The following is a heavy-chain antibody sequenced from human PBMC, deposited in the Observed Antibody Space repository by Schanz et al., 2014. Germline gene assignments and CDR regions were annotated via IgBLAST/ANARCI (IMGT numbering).Heavy chain of an antibody. CDR3: AKVDRTRYYAMDV. J-gene: IGHJ6*02. CDR1: GYSFTTYG. D-gene: IGHD3-9*01. V-gene: IGHV1-69*04. Sequence: QVQLVQSAPEVKKPGASVKVSCKASGYSFTTYGLNWVRQAPGQGLEWMGRIIPILGITNVAQKFQGRVTMTADKSTSTVYMEVSGLRSEDTAVYYCAKVDRTRYYAMDVWGQGTTVTVSS. CDR2: IIPILGIT.